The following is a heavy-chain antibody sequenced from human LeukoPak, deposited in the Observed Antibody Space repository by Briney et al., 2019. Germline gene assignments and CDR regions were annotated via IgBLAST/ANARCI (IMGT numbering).Heavy chain of an antibody. CDR1: GVSISSSNW. Sequence: PSGTLSLTCAVSGVSISSSNWWSWVRQPPGQGLEWIGEIYHSGSTNYNPSLKSRVTISVDKSKNQFSLKLSAVTAADTAVYYCARGLQQLVQDYYYYYGMDVWGKGTTVTVSS. V-gene: IGHV4-4*02. D-gene: IGHD6-13*01. J-gene: IGHJ6*01. CDR2: IYHSGST. CDR3: ARGLQQLVQDYYYYYGMDV.